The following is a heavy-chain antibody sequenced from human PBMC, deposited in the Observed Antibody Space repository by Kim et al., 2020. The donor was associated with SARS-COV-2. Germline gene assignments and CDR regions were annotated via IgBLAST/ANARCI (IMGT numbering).Heavy chain of an antibody. CDR3: LVRGVGYYYYGMDV. J-gene: IGHJ6*02. D-gene: IGHD3-10*01. Sequence: SVKVSCKASGGTFSSYAISWVRQAPGQGLEWMGGIIPLFGTANYAQKFQGRVTITADESTSTAYMELSSLRSEDTAVYYCLVRGVGYYYYGMDVWGQGTTVTVSS. CDR1: GGTFSSYA. CDR2: IIPLFGTA. V-gene: IGHV1-69*13.